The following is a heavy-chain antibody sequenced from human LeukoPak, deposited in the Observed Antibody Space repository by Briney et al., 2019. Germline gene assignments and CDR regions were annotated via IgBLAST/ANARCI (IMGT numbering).Heavy chain of an antibody. Sequence: PGGSLRLSCAASGFTFSDYYMSWIRQAPGKGLGWVSYISSSGNTIYYADSVKGRFTISRDNAKNSLYLQMKSLRAEDTAVYYCARQCGSCRSDSWGQGTLVTVSS. CDR1: GFTFSDYY. V-gene: IGHV3-11*01. CDR3: ARQCGSCRSDS. D-gene: IGHD2-15*01. J-gene: IGHJ4*02. CDR2: ISSSGNTI.